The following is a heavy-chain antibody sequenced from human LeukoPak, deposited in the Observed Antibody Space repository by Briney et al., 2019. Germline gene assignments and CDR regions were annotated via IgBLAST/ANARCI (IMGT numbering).Heavy chain of an antibody. Sequence: PSETLSLTCTVSGGSISRYYWSWIRQPPGKGLEWVGYIYYSGSTNYNPSLKSRVTISVDTSKNQFSLKLSSVTADDTAVYYCARLGDSSGYYYSDWFDPWGQGTLVTVSS. CDR2: IYYSGST. CDR1: GGSISRYY. V-gene: IGHV4-59*08. CDR3: ARLGDSSGYYYSDWFDP. D-gene: IGHD3-22*01. J-gene: IGHJ5*02.